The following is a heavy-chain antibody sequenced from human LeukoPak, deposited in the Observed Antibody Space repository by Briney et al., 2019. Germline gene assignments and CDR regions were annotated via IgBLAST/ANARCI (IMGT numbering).Heavy chain of an antibody. J-gene: IGHJ4*02. D-gene: IGHD3-3*01. Sequence: SETLSLTCAVYGGSFSGYYWSWLRQPPGKGLEWIGEINHSGSTNYNPSLKSRVTISVDTSKNQFSLKLSSVTAADTAVYYCARVPVWSGYPYWGQGTLVTVSS. CDR1: GGSFSGYY. CDR3: ARVPVWSGYPY. V-gene: IGHV4-34*01. CDR2: INHSGST.